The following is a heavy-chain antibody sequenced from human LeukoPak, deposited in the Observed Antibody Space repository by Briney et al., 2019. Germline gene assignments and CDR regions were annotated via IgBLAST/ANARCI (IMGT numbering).Heavy chain of an antibody. CDR2: IYYSGST. V-gene: IGHV4-30-4*01. D-gene: IGHD3-16*01. CDR1: GGSISSGDYY. CDR3: ARVPRPYDYVWGSPFDY. Sequence: SETLSLTSTVPGGSISSGDYYWSWIRQPPGKGLEWIGYIYYSGSTYYNPSLKSRVTISVDTSKNQFSLKLSSVTAADAAVYYCARVPRPYDYVWGSPFDYWGQGTLVTVSS. J-gene: IGHJ4*02.